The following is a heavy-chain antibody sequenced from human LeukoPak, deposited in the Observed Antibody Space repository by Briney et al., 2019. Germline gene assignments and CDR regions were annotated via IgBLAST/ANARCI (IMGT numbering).Heavy chain of an antibody. CDR1: GFTFSSYW. D-gene: IGHD6-13*01. V-gene: IGHV3-7*01. Sequence: PGGSLRLSCAASGFTFSSYWMSWVRQAPGKGLEWVANIKQDGSEKYYVDSVKGRFTISRDNAKNSLYLQMNSLRAEDTAVYYCARGPSKGIAAAGPCWFDPWGQGTLVTVSS. J-gene: IGHJ5*02. CDR2: IKQDGSEK. CDR3: ARGPSKGIAAAGPCWFDP.